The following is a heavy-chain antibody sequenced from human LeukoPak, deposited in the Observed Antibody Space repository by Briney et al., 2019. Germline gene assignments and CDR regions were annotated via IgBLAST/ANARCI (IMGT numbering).Heavy chain of an antibody. Sequence: SETLSLTCTVSGGSISSSSYYWGWIRQPPGKELEWIGSIYYSGSTYYNPSLKSRVTISVDTSKNQFSLKLSSVTAADTAVYYCATLVRGENYFDYWGQGTLVTVSS. D-gene: IGHD3-10*01. J-gene: IGHJ4*02. CDR3: ATLVRGENYFDY. CDR2: IYYSGST. CDR1: GGSISSSSYY. V-gene: IGHV4-39*07.